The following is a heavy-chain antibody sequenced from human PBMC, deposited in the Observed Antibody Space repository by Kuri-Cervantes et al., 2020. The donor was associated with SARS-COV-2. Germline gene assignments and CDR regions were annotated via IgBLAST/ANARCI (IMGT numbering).Heavy chain of an antibody. CDR1: TFTFNNYA. J-gene: IGHJ4*02. D-gene: IGHD3-16*01. CDR3: ATVYTMGVSLD. CDR2: ISLPGGDT. Sequence: GGSLRLSCAASTFTFNNYALIWVRQAPGKGLEWVSSISLPGGDTNYADSVKGRFTISRDNSKDTLYLQMHSLRAEDTAVYCCATVYTMGVSLDWGQGTLVTVSS. V-gene: IGHV3-23*01.